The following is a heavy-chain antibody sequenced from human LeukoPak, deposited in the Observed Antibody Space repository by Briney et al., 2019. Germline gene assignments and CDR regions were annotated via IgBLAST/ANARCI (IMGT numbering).Heavy chain of an antibody. V-gene: IGHV3-53*04. Sequence: GGSLRLSCAASGFTVSSNYMSWVRQAPGKGLEWVSVIYSGGSTYYADSVKGRFTISRRNSKNTLYLQMNSLRAEDTAVYYCARDRAAAFDIWGQGAMVTVSS. D-gene: IGHD6-13*01. CDR3: ARDRAAAFDI. CDR1: GFTVSSNY. J-gene: IGHJ3*02. CDR2: IYSGGST.